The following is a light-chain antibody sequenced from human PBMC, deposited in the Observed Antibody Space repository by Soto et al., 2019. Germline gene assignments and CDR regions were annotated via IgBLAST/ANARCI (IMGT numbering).Light chain of an antibody. CDR2: GAS. J-gene: IGKJ1*01. CDR1: QRLSSN. Sequence: ENVLTQSPVTLSVSPGERVTLSCRASQRLSSNLAWYQQRPGQAPRLLIYGASIRATDIPARFIGSGSGTEFTLTISSLQSEDFAVYYCQQYINWPRTFGQGNNVDIK. CDR3: QQYINWPRT. V-gene: IGKV3-15*01.